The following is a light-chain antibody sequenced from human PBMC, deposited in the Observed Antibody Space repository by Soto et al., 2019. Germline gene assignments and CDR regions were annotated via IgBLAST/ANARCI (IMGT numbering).Light chain of an antibody. CDR2: SAS. CDR1: QNINNY. Sequence: DIPMTQSPSSLSASVGDRVTITCRASQNINNYLIWYQQKPGKAPKFLIYSASTRRGGAPSRFSGSRSGTEFSLTISALQPEDLATYYCQQSYSYPFTFGQGTKLEI. V-gene: IGKV1-39*01. J-gene: IGKJ2*01. CDR3: QQSYSYPFT.